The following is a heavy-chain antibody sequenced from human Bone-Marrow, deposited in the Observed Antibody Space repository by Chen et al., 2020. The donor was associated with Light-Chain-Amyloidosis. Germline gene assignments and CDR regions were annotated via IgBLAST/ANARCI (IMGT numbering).Heavy chain of an antibody. V-gene: IGHV3-23*04. CDR3: TRKGGYFDF. CDR1: GFNFSSLG. J-gene: IGHJ4*02. D-gene: IGHD3-10*01. Sequence: EVQLVESGGGLVQPGGSLRLSCATSGFNFSSLGMSWVRQAPGKGLECVSTVSGSTVSTYYAGAVKGRFIISSDNSKSTLYLQMNSLRAGDTAVYFCTRKGGYFDFWGQGSLVTVSS. CDR2: VSGSTVST.